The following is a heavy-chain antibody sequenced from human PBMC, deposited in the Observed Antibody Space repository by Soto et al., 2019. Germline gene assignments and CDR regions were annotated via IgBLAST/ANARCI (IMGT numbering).Heavy chain of an antibody. Sequence: AAVPVSCKASGYTYTSYGISWVRKTHGQGLEWIGWISAYNGNTNYAQKLQGRVTMTTDTSTRTVCVELRSLRSDNMAVYYCARAAVPIVPAAIGRTGFDYRGQANLVT. D-gene: IGHD2-2*02. V-gene: IGHV1-18*03. CDR1: GYTYTSYG. CDR3: ARAAVPIVPAAIGRTGFDY. CDR2: ISAYNGNT. J-gene: IGHJ4*02.